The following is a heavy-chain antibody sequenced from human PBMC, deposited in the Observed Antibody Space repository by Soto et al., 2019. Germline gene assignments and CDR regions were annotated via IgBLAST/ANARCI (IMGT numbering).Heavy chain of an antibody. CDR2: ISYDGSNK. CDR3: ARGGSIYYDSSGSDY. CDR1: GFTFSSYA. J-gene: IGHJ4*02. V-gene: IGHV3-30-3*01. Sequence: GSLRLSCAASGFTFSSYAMHWVRQAPGKGLEWVAVISYDGSNKYYADSVKGRFTISRDNSKNTLYLQMNSLRAEDTAVYYCARGGSIYYDSSGSDYWGQGTLVTVSS. D-gene: IGHD3-22*01.